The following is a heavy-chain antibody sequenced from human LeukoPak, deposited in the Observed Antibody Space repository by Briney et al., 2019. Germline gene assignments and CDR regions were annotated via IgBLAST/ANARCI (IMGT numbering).Heavy chain of an antibody. CDR2: ISSSSSYI. CDR1: GFTFSSYS. Sequence: GGSLRLSCAAPGFTFSSYSMNWVRQAPGKALEWVSSISSSSSYIYYADSVKGRFTISRDNPKNSLYLQMNSLRAEDTAVYYCARDLLGYCSGGSCFWGQGTLVTVSS. V-gene: IGHV3-21*01. D-gene: IGHD2-15*01. CDR3: ARDLLGYCSGGSCF. J-gene: IGHJ1*01.